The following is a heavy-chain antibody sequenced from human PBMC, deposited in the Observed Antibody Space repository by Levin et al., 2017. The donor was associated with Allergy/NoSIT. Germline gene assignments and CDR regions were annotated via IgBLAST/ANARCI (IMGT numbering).Heavy chain of an antibody. CDR2: IYPGDSDT. CDR3: ARHSAYSSSSEIDY. Sequence: PGGSLRLSCKGSGYSFTSYWIGWVRQMPGKGLEWMGIIYPGDSDTRYSPSFQGQVTISADKSISTAYLQWSSLKASDTAMYYCARHSAYSSSSEIDYWGQGTLVTVSS. D-gene: IGHD6-13*01. CDR1: GYSFTSYW. V-gene: IGHV5-51*01. J-gene: IGHJ4*02.